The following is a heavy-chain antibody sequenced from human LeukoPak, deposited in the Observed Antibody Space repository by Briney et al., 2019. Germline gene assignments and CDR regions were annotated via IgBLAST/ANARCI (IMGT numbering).Heavy chain of an antibody. J-gene: IGHJ1*01. Sequence: PGGSLRLSCEGSGFTFRHAWLSWVRQAPGKGLEWVGRIRSISDGGTTEYTAPVKGRFSISREDSKNTLYLQMNSLRTEDTAVYYCTTVQGNWGQGTLVTVSS. CDR3: TTVQGN. V-gene: IGHV3-15*05. CDR1: GFTFRHAW. CDR2: IRSISDGGTT.